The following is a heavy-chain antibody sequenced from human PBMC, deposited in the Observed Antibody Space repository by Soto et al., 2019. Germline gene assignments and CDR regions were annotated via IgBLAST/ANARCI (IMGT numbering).Heavy chain of an antibody. CDR2: IYYSGST. D-gene: IGHD2-2*01. V-gene: IGHV4-59*01. CDR1: GGSISSDY. J-gene: IGHJ4*02. Sequence: SDTLSLTCTVYGGSISSDYWSWIRQPPGKGLEWIGYIYYSGSTNYNPSLKSRVTISVDTSKNQFSLKLSSVTAADTAVYYCAGSKDIVLVPAAMVLDYWGQGTLVTVSS. CDR3: AGSKDIVLVPAAMVLDY.